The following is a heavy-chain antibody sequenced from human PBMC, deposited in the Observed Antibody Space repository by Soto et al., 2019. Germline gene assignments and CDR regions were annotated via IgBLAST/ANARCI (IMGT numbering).Heavy chain of an antibody. CDR3: ARFQFLPSLPYSSGWYEYYYGMDV. D-gene: IGHD6-19*01. CDR2: INPSGGST. J-gene: IGHJ6*02. V-gene: IGHV1-46*01. Sequence: GASVKVSCKASGYTFTSYYMHWVRQAPGQGLEWRGIINPSGGSTSYAQKFQGRVTMTRDTSTSTVYMELSSLRSEDTAVYYCARFQFLPSLPYSSGWYEYYYGMDVWGQGTTVTVSS. CDR1: GYTFTSYY.